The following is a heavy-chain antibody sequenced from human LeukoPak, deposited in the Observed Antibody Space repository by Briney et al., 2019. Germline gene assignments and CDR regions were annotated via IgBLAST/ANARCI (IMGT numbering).Heavy chain of an antibody. J-gene: IGHJ4*02. CDR1: GFTFSSYS. V-gene: IGHV3-48*01. Sequence: GGSLRLSCAASGFTFSSYSMNWVRQAPGKGLEWVSYISSSSSTIYYADSVKGRFTISRDNAKNSLYLQMNSLRAEDTALYYCAKDSDSSGWYLYYFDYWGQGTLVTVSS. CDR2: ISSSSSTI. D-gene: IGHD6-19*01. CDR3: AKDSDSSGWYLYYFDY.